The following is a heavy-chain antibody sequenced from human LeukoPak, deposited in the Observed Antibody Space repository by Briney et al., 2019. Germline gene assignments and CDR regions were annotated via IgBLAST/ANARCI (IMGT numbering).Heavy chain of an antibody. Sequence: SETLSLTCTVSGGSISSSSYYWGWIRQPPGKGLEWIGSIYYSGSTYYNPSLKSRVTISVDTSKNQFSLKLSSVTAADTAVYYCARRRYYDSSGSPGWAFDIWGQGTMATVSS. CDR3: ARRRYYDSSGSPGWAFDI. V-gene: IGHV4-39*01. D-gene: IGHD3-22*01. CDR1: GGSISSSSYY. CDR2: IYYSGST. J-gene: IGHJ3*02.